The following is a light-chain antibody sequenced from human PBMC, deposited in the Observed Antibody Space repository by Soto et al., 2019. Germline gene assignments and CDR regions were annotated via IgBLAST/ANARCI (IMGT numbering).Light chain of an antibody. CDR2: GAP. CDR3: QQSNNWPYT. Sequence: EIVMTQSPATLSVSPGERVILSCRASQSVSDNLAWYQQKPGQAPRLLIYGAPTRATTIPARFSGSGSGTEFTLTISSLQSEDFAVYYCQQSNNWPYTFGQGTRLDIK. J-gene: IGKJ2*01. CDR1: QSVSDN. V-gene: IGKV3-15*01.